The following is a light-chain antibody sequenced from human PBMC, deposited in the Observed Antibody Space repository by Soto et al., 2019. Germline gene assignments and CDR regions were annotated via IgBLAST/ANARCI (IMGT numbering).Light chain of an antibody. CDR3: QQRTRWPMT. CDR2: DGS. Sequence: ELVMTQSPATLSVSPGERATLSCRASQNLHSFLNWYQQRPGQAPRPLIYDGSKRAAGVPDRISGDGSGTDYTLTISSLEPEDFAVYYCQQRTRWPMTFGQGTRLEVK. J-gene: IGKJ5*01. CDR1: QNLHSF. V-gene: IGKV3-11*01.